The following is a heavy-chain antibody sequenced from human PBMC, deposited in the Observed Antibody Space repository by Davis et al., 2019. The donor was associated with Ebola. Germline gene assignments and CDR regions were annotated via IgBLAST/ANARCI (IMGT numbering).Heavy chain of an antibody. CDR2: IVADSGNT. CDR1: GFTFTSSA. CDR3: ARGYSPKCRGGDWVNDF. J-gene: IGHJ4*02. D-gene: IGHD2-21*02. Sequence: SVKVSCKASGFTFTSSAMQWVRQARGQRLEWIGWIVADSGNTNYAQKFQERVTITRDTSTSTAYMELSSLTIDDTAVNYCARGYSPKCRGGDWVNDFWGQGTLVTVST. V-gene: IGHV1-58*02.